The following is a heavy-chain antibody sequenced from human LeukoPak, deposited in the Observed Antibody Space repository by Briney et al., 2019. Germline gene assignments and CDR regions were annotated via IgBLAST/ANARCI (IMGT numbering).Heavy chain of an antibody. CDR1: GFIFSRTA. D-gene: IGHD5-18*01. CDR2: ISFSGGDT. J-gene: IGHJ6*02. V-gene: IGHV3-23*01. Sequence: PGGSLRLSCAASGFIFSRTAMTWVRQASGKGLEWVSSISFSGGDTFYSDSVKGRFTISRDDSENTLSLQMNSLRAEDTALYFCAKVGYSYGYFYYGVDVGGQGTTVTVSS. CDR3: AKVGYSYGYFYYGVDV.